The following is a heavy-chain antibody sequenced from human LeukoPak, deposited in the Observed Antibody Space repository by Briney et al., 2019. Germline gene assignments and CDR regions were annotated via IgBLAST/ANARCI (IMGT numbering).Heavy chain of an antibody. CDR2: ITRTSNTI. D-gene: IGHD2-21*01. V-gene: IGHV3-48*01. CDR1: GFTLSDYN. CDR3: AKDFRIGYSAHFDY. Sequence: GGSLRLSCAASGFTLSDYNMNWVRQAPGKGLEWVSYITRTSNTIYYADSVKGRFTISRDNSKNTLYLQMDSLRGEDTAVYYCAKDFRIGYSAHFDYWGQGALVTVSS. J-gene: IGHJ4*02.